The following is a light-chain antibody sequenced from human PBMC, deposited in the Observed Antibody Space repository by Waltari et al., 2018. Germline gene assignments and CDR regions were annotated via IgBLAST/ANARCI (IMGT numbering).Light chain of an antibody. CDR2: GAS. CDR1: QSVSSN. J-gene: IGKJ2*01. CDR3: QQYKSYT. Sequence: EIVMTQSPATLSVSPGERATLSCRASQSVSSNLAWYQQKPGQAPRLLIYGASTRATGIPARFSGSGSGTEFTLTISSLQSEDFAVYYCQQYKSYTFGQGTKLEMK. V-gene: IGKV3-15*01.